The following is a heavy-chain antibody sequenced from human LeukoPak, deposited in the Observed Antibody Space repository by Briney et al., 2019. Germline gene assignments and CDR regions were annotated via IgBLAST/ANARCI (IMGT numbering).Heavy chain of an antibody. V-gene: IGHV3-23*01. CDR1: GFTFRSYA. D-gene: IGHD3-22*01. CDR3: AKDLYYDSSGYRLDY. J-gene: IGHJ4*02. CDR2: ISGSGGST. Sequence: GGSLRLSRAASGFTFRSYAMSWVRQAPGKGLEWVSAISGSGGSTYYADSVKGRFTISRDNSKNTLYLGMNSLRAEDTAVYYCAKDLYYDSSGYRLDYWGQGTLVTVSS.